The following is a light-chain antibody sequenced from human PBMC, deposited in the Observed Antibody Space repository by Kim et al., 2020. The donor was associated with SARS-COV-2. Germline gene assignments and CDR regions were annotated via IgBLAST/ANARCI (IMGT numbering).Light chain of an antibody. CDR2: RSR. CDR1: VLTRNY. Sequence: PAPTAPCAGAEVVLTRNYARWSQRGPGQAPKLMIYRSRQRPSGIPERFSDSSSGTTVTLTISGAQVDDEADYYCYSMAGKNLVFGGGTQLTVL. CDR3: YSMAGKNLV. J-gene: IGLJ3*02. V-gene: IGLV3-27*01.